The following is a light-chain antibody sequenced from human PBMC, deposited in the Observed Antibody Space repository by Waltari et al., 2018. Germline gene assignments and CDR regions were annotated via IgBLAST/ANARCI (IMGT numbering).Light chain of an antibody. CDR1: SSDVGGYNY. J-gene: IGLJ1*01. V-gene: IGLV2-11*01. Sequence: QSALTQPRSVSGSPGQSVTISCTGTSSDVGGYNYVSWYPQNPGKSPKLMIYDVSKRPSGVPDRFSGSKSGNTASLTISGLQAEDDGDYYCCSYRGSFVFGTGTKVTVL. CDR3: CSYRGSFV. CDR2: DVS.